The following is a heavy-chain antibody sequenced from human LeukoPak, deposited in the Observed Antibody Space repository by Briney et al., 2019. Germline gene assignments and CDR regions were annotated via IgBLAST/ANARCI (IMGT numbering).Heavy chain of an antibody. J-gene: IGHJ4*02. CDR1: GGSISSSSYY. CDR3: ARAKRQWLVGATIRGDNPPYYFDY. CDR2: MYYSGST. D-gene: IGHD6-19*01. V-gene: IGHV4-39*07. Sequence: SETLSLTCTVSGGSISSSSYYWGWIRQPPGKGLEWIGSMYYSGSTYYNSSLKSRVTISVDTSKKQYSLKVNSVTAEDTAMYYCARAKRQWLVGATIRGDNPPYYFDYWGQGTLVTVSS.